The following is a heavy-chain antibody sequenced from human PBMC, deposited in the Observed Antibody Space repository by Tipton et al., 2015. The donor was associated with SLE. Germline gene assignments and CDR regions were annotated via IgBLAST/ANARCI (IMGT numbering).Heavy chain of an antibody. V-gene: IGHV4-59*01. CDR2: IYYSGST. Sequence: GLVKPSETLSLICVVSDDSLSSSYWSWIRQPPGKGLEWIGYIYYSGSTNYNPSLKSRVTISVDTSKNQFSLRLSSVTAADTAVYYCARSAGYSSSWAHFDYWGQGTLVTVSS. D-gene: IGHD6-13*01. CDR3: ARSAGYSSSWAHFDY. CDR1: DDSLSSSY. J-gene: IGHJ4*02.